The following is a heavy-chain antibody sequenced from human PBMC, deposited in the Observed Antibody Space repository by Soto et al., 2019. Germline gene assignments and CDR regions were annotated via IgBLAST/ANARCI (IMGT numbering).Heavy chain of an antibody. CDR1: GYTFTSYY. Sequence: ASVKVSCKASGYTFTSYYMHWVRQAPGQGLEWMGIINPSGGSTSYAQKFQGRVTMTRDTSTSTVYMELSSLRSEDTAVYYCARCSSWYANYYYYYMDVWGKGTTVTVSS. CDR2: INPSGGST. V-gene: IGHV1-46*03. D-gene: IGHD6-13*01. J-gene: IGHJ6*03. CDR3: ARCSSWYANYYYYYMDV.